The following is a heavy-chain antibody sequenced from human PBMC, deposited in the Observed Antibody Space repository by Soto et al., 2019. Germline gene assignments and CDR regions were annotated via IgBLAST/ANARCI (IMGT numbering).Heavy chain of an antibody. CDR2: IIPIFGTA. CDR3: ARDCDYDFWRGYYTETPPYYYYGMDA. CDR1: GGTFSSYA. D-gene: IGHD3-3*01. J-gene: IGHJ6*02. V-gene: IGHV1-69*13. Sequence: GASVKVSCKASGGTFSSYAISWVRQAPGQGLEWMGGIIPIFGTANYAQKFQGRVTITADESTSTAYMGLSSLRSEDTAVYYCARDCDYDFWRGYYTETPPYYYYGMDAWGQGTTVTVSS.